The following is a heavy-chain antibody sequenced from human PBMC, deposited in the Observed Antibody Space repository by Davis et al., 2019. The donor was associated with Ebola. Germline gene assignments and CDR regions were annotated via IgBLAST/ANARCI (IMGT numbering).Heavy chain of an antibody. Sequence: ASVTVSCQASGYTFTSYGISWVRQAPGQGLEWMGWISAYNGNTNYAQKLQGRVTMTTDTSTSTAYMELRSLRSDDTAVYYCARDIRTYSSSWCGDYWGQGTLITVSS. V-gene: IGHV1-18*01. CDR3: ARDIRTYSSSWCGDY. D-gene: IGHD6-13*01. CDR1: GYTFTSYG. J-gene: IGHJ4*02. CDR2: ISAYNGNT.